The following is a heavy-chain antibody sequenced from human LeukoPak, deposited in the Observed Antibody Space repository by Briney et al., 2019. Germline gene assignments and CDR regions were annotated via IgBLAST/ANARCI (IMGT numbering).Heavy chain of an antibody. CDR2: IHNGGAT. CDR1: GFPVSNNY. V-gene: IGHV3-53*01. CDR3: ARGRGYGAYDWNDY. Sequence: GGSLRLSCAASGFPVSNNYMSWVRQAPGKGLEWVSVIHNGGATYYADSVKGRFTISRDNSKNTLYLQMNTLRAEDTAVYYCARGRGYGAYDWNDYWGQGTLVTVSS. J-gene: IGHJ4*02. D-gene: IGHD5-12*01.